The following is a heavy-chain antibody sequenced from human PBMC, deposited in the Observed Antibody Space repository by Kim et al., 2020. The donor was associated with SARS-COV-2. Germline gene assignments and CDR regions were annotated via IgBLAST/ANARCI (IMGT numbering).Heavy chain of an antibody. D-gene: IGHD6-19*01. CDR1: GWSFSSYY. CDR2: ITRSGST. J-gene: IGHJ6*03. Sequence: SETLSLTCAAYGWSFSSYYWSWIRQAPGKGLEWIGEITRSGSTNYNPSLKNGVIISVDTSTNQFSLKLSSVPAADTAVYYCARGCLIAVAGTLFAYFYYYMDVWGKGTAVTVSS. CDR3: ARGCLIAVAGTLFAYFYYYMDV. V-gene: IGHV4-34*01.